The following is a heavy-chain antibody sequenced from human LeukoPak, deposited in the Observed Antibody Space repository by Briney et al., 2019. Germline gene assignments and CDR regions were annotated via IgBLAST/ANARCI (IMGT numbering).Heavy chain of an antibody. CDR3: AREIIARKMDN. CDR1: GFTFSSYA. V-gene: IGHV3-30-3*01. Sequence: PGRSLRLSCAASGFTFSSYAMHWVRQAPGKGLEWVAVISYDGSNKYYADSVKGRFTISRDNSKNTLYLQMNSLRAEDTAVYYCAREIIARKMDNWGQGTLVTVSS. D-gene: IGHD3-10*01. CDR2: ISYDGSNK. J-gene: IGHJ4*02.